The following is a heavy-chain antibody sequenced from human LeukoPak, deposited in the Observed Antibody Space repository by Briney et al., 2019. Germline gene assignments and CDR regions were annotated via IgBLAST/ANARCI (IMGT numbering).Heavy chain of an antibody. CDR1: GFTFSSYA. CDR3: AKLVAGTPIDY. D-gene: IGHD6-13*01. CDR2: ISGSGGNT. Sequence: GGSLRLSCAASGFTFSSYAMNWVRQAPGKGLEWVSSISGSGGNTYYADSVKGRFTISRDNSKNTLYLQMNSLRAEDTAVYYCAKLVAGTPIDYWGQGTLVTVSS. J-gene: IGHJ4*02. V-gene: IGHV3-23*01.